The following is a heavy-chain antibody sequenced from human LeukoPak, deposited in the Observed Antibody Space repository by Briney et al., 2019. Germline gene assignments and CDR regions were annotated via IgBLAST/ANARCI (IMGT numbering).Heavy chain of an antibody. CDR1: GFTFSSYW. V-gene: IGHV3-74*01. CDR2: INTDGSST. Sequence: GGSLRLSCAASGFTFSSYWMHWVRQAPGKGLVWVSRINTDGSSTSYADSVKGRFTISRDNSKNTLYLQMNSLRAEDTAVYYCAREKGYCSSTSCFGAFDIWGQGTMVTVSS. CDR3: AREKGYCSSTSCFGAFDI. D-gene: IGHD2-2*01. J-gene: IGHJ3*02.